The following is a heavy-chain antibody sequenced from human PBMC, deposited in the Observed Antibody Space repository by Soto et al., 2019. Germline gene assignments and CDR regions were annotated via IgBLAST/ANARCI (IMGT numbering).Heavy chain of an antibody. Sequence: QLQLHMSGSGLVKPSQTLSLTCTVSSASITYGAYSWSWIRQTPGKGLEWIGYINHLETTFYNPSFESRRSLSIDRTKKQYSLNLKSMSAADRAVYFCARGGGFDSFDYWGQGILVTVSS. CDR1: SASITYGAYS. V-gene: IGHV4-30-2*01. D-gene: IGHD3-10*01. J-gene: IGHJ4*02. CDR3: ARGGGFDSFDY. CDR2: INHLETT.